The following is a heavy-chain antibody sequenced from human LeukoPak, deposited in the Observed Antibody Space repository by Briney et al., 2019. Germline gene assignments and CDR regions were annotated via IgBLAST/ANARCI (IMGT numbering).Heavy chain of an antibody. CDR3: ARENYDCSLPPGWFDP. J-gene: IGHJ5*02. Sequence: PSETLSLTCTVSGGSISSYYWSWIRQPPGKGLEWIGYIYYSGSTNYNPSLKSRVTISVDTSKNQFSLKLSSVTAADTAVYYCARENYDCSLPPGWFDPWGQGTLVTVSS. D-gene: IGHD3-22*01. CDR1: GGSISSYY. CDR2: IYYSGST. V-gene: IGHV4-59*01.